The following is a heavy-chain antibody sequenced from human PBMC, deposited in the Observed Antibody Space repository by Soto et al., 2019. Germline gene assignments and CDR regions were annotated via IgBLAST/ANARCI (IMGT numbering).Heavy chain of an antibody. CDR1: GFSLSTSGVG. Sequence: SGPTLVNPTQTLTLTCTFSGFSLSTSGVGVGWIRQPPGKALEWLALIYWDDDKRYSPSLKSRLTITKDTSKNQVVLTMTNMDPVDTATYYCAHTQALYCSGGSCYSGPLGYYYGMDVWGQGTAVTVS. D-gene: IGHD2-15*01. CDR3: AHTQALYCSGGSCYSGPLGYYYGMDV. CDR2: IYWDDDK. J-gene: IGHJ6*02. V-gene: IGHV2-5*02.